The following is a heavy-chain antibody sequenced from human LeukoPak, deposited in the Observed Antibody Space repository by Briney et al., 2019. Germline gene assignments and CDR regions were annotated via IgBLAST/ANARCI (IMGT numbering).Heavy chain of an antibody. CDR1: GGSISSYY. Sequence: PSETLSLTCTGSGGSISSYYWSWIRQPPGKGLEWIGYIYYSGSTNYNPSLKSRVTISVDTSKNQFSLKLSSVTAADTAVYYCARALNDAFDIWGQGTMVTVSS. CDR3: ARALNDAFDI. V-gene: IGHV4-59*01. J-gene: IGHJ3*02. CDR2: IYYSGST.